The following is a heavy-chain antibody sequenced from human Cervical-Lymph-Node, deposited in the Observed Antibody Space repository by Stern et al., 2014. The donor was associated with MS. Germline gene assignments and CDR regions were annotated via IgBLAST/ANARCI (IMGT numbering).Heavy chain of an antibody. CDR2: ISPNSGGT. Sequence: QVQLVQSGAEVKKPGASVKVSCKASGYTFTGYYMHWVRQAPGQGLEWLGAISPNSGGTKYAQKFQGRVTMTRGTSISTTHMGVSRLRSDDTAVYYSARAVVSLGHCSSTSCYIGGVGFDPWGQGTLVTVSS. J-gene: IGHJ5*02. V-gene: IGHV1-2*02. D-gene: IGHD2-2*02. CDR1: GYTFTGYY. CDR3: ARAVVSLGHCSSTSCYIGGVGFDP.